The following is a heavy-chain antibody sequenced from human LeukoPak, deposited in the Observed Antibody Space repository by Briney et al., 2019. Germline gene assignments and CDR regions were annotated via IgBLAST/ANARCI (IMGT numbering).Heavy chain of an antibody. CDR1: GFTFNSYA. J-gene: IGHJ5*02. CDR3: AKEPLGILTGPDWFDP. CDR2: ISGSGGST. D-gene: IGHD3-9*01. Sequence: GGSLRLSCAASGFTFNSYAMIWVRQAPGKGLEWVSAISGSGGSTYYADSVKGRFTISRDNSKNTLYLQMNSLRAEDTAVYYCAKEPLGILTGPDWFDPWGQGTLVTVSS. V-gene: IGHV3-23*01.